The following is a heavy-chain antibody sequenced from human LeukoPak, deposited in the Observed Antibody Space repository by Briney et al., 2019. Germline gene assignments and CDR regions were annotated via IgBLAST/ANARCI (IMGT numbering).Heavy chain of an antibody. CDR2: ISGSGGST. J-gene: IGHJ4*02. D-gene: IGHD3-22*01. Sequence: PGGSPRLSCAASGFTFSNYAMSWVRQAPGKGLEWVSAISGSGGSTYYADSVKGRFTISRDNSKNTLYLQMNSLRADDTAVYYCANYYDSSGIDYWGQGTLVTVSS. CDR1: GFTFSNYA. V-gene: IGHV3-23*01. CDR3: ANYYDSSGIDY.